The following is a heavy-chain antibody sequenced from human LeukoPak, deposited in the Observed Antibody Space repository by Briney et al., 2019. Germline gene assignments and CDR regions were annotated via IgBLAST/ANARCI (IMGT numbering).Heavy chain of an antibody. CDR3: ARDQDWNDRGGLDY. CDR2: ISTSSICI. Sequence: GGSLRLSCAASGFTFSSYTMNWVRQAPGKGLEWVSSISTSSICIYYTDSLKGRFTISRDNARNSLYLQMNSLKAEDTAVYYCARDQDWNDRGGLDYWGQGTLVTVSS. CDR1: GFTFSSYT. D-gene: IGHD1-1*01. V-gene: IGHV3-21*01. J-gene: IGHJ4*02.